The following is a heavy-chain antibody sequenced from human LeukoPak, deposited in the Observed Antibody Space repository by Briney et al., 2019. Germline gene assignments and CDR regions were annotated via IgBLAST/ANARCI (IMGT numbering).Heavy chain of an antibody. Sequence: GGSLRLSCAASGFTFSSYAMSWVRQAPGKGLEWVSAISGSGGSTYYADSVKGRFTISRDNSKNTLYLQMNSLRAEDTAVYYCAKDIDRLGYDPYYFDYWGQGTLVTVSS. D-gene: IGHD5-12*01. CDR1: GFTFSSYA. CDR2: ISGSGGST. V-gene: IGHV3-23*01. CDR3: AKDIDRLGYDPYYFDY. J-gene: IGHJ4*02.